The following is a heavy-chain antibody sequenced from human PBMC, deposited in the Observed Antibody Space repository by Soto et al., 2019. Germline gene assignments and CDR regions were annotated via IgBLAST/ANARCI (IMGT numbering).Heavy chain of an antibody. D-gene: IGHD3-9*01. Sequence: TLSLTCAVSGGSISRGGYSWSWIRQPPGKGLEWIGYIYHSGSTYYNPSLKSRVTISVDTSKNQFSLKLTSVTAADTAVYYCARGPKYFDSVDSWGQGTLVTVSS. CDR1: GGSISRGGYS. J-gene: IGHJ4*02. CDR3: ARGPKYFDSVDS. V-gene: IGHV4-30-2*01. CDR2: IYHSGST.